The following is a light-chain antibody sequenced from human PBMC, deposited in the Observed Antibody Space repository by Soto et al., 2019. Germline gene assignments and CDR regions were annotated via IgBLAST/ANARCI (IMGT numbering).Light chain of an antibody. CDR3: SSHSSSSTLVV. Sequence: QSALSQPASMSGSTGQSITISCTGTSSDVGGYNYVSWYRQYPGKAPKLIIYDVNNRPSEVSNRFSGSKSGNTASLTISGLQAEDEADYYCSSHSSSSTLVVFGGGTKLTVL. V-gene: IGLV2-14*03. J-gene: IGLJ2*01. CDR2: DVN. CDR1: SSDVGGYNY.